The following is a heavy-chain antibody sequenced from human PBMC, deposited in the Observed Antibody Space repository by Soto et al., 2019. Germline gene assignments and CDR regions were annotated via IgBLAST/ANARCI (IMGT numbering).Heavy chain of an antibody. J-gene: IGHJ4*02. CDR1: GGTFSSYA. D-gene: IGHD2-21*02. CDR3: ARGLLPLTVVTNLDY. V-gene: IGHV1-69*13. Sequence: SVKFSCKASGGTFSSYAISWVRQAPGQGLEWMGGIIPILGTANYAQKFQGRVTITADESTSTAYMELSSLRSEETAVYYCARGLLPLTVVTNLDYWGQGTLVTVSS. CDR2: IIPILGTA.